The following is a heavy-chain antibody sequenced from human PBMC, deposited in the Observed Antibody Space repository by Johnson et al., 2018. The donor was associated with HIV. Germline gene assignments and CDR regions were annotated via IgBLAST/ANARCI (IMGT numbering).Heavy chain of an antibody. V-gene: IGHV3-9*01. J-gene: IGHJ3*02. CDR1: GFTFDDYA. CDR2: ISWNCGSI. CDR3: AKDFGGSSWYESGAFDI. Sequence: LVESGGGLVQPGRSVRLSCAASGFTFDDYAMHWVRQAPGKGLEWVSGISWNCGSIGYADSVKGRFTISRDNAKNSLYLQMNSLRAEDTALYYCAKDFGGSSWYESGAFDIWGQGTMVTVSS. D-gene: IGHD6-13*01.